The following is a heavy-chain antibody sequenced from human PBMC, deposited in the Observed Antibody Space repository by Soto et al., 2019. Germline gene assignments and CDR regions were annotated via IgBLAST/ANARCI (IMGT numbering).Heavy chain of an antibody. Sequence: GGSLRLSCAASGFTFSSYGMNWVRQAPGKGLEWVAVISYDGSNKYYADSLKGRFTFSRDNSKNTLYLQMSSLRPEDTAVYYCAKGLYGSGSYDNYFDCWGQGTLVTVSS. CDR3: AKGLYGSGSYDNYFDC. D-gene: IGHD3-10*01. CDR2: ISYDGSNK. V-gene: IGHV3-30*18. CDR1: GFTFSSYG. J-gene: IGHJ4*02.